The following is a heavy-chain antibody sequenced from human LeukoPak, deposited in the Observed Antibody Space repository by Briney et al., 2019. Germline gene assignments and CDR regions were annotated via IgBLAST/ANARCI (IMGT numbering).Heavy chain of an antibody. CDR3: ARKRAYDILTGYYISGTKDYYYYGMDV. D-gene: IGHD3-9*01. CDR1: GYTFTSYY. Sequence: ASVKVSWKASGYTFTSYYMHWVRQAPGQVLEWMGIINPSGGSTSYAQKFQGRVTMTRDTSTSTVYMELSSLRSEDTAVYYFARKRAYDILTGYYISGTKDYYYYGMDVWGQGTTVTVSS. J-gene: IGHJ6*02. V-gene: IGHV1-46*01. CDR2: INPSGGST.